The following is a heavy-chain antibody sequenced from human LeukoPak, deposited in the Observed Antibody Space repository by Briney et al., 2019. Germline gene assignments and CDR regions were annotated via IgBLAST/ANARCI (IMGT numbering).Heavy chain of an antibody. V-gene: IGHV4-39*07. D-gene: IGHD1-26*01. CDR2: IYYSGST. CDR1: GGSIPNYY. CDR3: ARGFRGASFDY. Sequence: SETLSLTCTVSGGSIPNYYWGWIRQPPGKGLEWIGSIYYSGSTYYNPSLKSRVTISVDTSKNQFSLKVSSVTAADTAVYYCARGFRGASFDYWGQGTLVTVSS. J-gene: IGHJ4*02.